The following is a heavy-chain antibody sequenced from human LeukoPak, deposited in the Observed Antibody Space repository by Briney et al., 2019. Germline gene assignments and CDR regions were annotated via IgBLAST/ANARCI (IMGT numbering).Heavy chain of an antibody. Sequence: SQTLSLTCTVSGGSVSSGNYYWSWIRQHPGKGLEWIGYVSHSGPTDINPSLKSRATIAVDTSTNQFSLRLTSVTAADTAIYYCARDTRLRGTNWFDPWGQGTLVTVSS. CDR2: VSHSGPT. D-gene: IGHD4-17*01. J-gene: IGHJ5*02. CDR1: GGSVSSGNYY. V-gene: IGHV4-31*03. CDR3: ARDTRLRGTNWFDP.